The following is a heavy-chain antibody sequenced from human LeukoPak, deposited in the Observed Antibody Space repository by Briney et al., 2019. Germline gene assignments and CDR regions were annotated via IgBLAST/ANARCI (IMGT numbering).Heavy chain of an antibody. Sequence: ASVKVSCKASGYMFRDYLLHWVRQAPGQGLEWMGYINPNSGATLFAPKLQGRVTLTRDTSINTAYMELTKLTSDDTALYFCSRDNKREQWLASGGDYWGQGTLVTVSS. CDR3: SRDNKREQWLASGGDY. J-gene: IGHJ4*02. D-gene: IGHD6-19*01. CDR2: INPNSGAT. CDR1: GYMFRDYL. V-gene: IGHV1-2*02.